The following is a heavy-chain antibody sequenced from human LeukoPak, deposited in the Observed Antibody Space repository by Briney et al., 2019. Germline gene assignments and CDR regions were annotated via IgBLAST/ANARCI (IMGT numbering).Heavy chain of an antibody. CDR1: GFTFSTYT. Sequence: GGSLRLSCVASGFTFSTYTMNWIRQAPGKGLEWVANINKDGSEKNYVDSVKGRFTISRDNAKSSLYLQINSLRADDAAVYYCARYQVAIDYWGQGTLVTVSA. V-gene: IGHV3-7*03. D-gene: IGHD2-2*01. CDR2: INKDGSEK. CDR3: ARYQVAIDY. J-gene: IGHJ4*02.